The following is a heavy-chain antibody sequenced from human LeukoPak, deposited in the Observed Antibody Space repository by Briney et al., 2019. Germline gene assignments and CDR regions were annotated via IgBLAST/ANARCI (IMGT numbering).Heavy chain of an antibody. Sequence: GGSLRLSCAASGFTFSSYSMNWVRQAPGKGLEWVSSISSSSSYIYYADSVKGRFTISRDNSKNSLYLQMNSLRTEDTALYYCAKAQYSGGGFDYWGQGTLVTVSS. CDR1: GFTFSSYS. V-gene: IGHV3-21*04. D-gene: IGHD2-21*01. J-gene: IGHJ4*02. CDR3: AKAQYSGGGFDY. CDR2: ISSSSSYI.